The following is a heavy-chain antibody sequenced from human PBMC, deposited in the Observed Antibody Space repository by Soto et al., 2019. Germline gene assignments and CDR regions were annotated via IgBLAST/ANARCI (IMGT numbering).Heavy chain of an antibody. Sequence: GGSLRLSCAASGFTFSSSWMHWVRQAPGKGLVWVSRINSDGSSTSYADSVKGRFTISRDNAKNTLYLQMNSLRAEDTAVYYCARVLGGSYYYFDYWGQGALVTVSS. CDR1: GFTFSSSW. CDR3: ARVLGGSYYYFDY. D-gene: IGHD1-26*01. J-gene: IGHJ4*02. CDR2: INSDGSST. V-gene: IGHV3-74*01.